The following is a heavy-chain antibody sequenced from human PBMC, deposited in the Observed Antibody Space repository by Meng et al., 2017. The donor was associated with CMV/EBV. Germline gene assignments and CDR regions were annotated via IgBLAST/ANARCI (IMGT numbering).Heavy chain of an antibody. CDR3: AAGAGGVFSGYFDY. Sequence: SVKVSCKASGGTFSSYTISWVRQAPGQGFEWMGRIIPILGIANYAQKFQGRVTITADKSTSTAYMELSSLRSEDTAVYYCAAGAGGVFSGYFDYWGQGTLVTVSS. D-gene: IGHD2-8*02. CDR2: IIPILGIA. J-gene: IGHJ4*02. V-gene: IGHV1-69*02. CDR1: GGTFSSYT.